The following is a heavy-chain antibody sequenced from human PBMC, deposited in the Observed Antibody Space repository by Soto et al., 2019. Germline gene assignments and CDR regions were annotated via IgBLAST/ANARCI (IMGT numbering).Heavy chain of an antibody. V-gene: IGHV1-8*01. CDR3: ARAGQWLDNWFDP. J-gene: IGHJ5*02. Sequence: GASVKVSCKASGYTFTSYYINWVLQATGQGLEWMGWMNPNSGNTGYAQKFQGRVTMTRNTSISTAYMELSSLRSEDTAVYYCARAGQWLDNWFDPWGQGTLVTVS. D-gene: IGHD6-19*01. CDR1: GYTFTSYY. CDR2: MNPNSGNT.